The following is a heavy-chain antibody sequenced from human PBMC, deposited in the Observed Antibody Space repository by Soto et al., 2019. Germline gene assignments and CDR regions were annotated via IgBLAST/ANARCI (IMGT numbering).Heavy chain of an antibody. D-gene: IGHD3-3*01. CDR3: AKDQGITIFGVVIIFAY. J-gene: IGHJ4*02. Sequence: GGSLRLSCAASGFTFSSYAMSWVRQAPGKGLEWVSAISGSGGSTYYADSVKGRFTISRDNSKNTLYLQMNSLRAEDTAVYYCAKDQGITIFGVVIIFAYWGQGTLVTVSS. CDR1: GFTFSSYA. CDR2: ISGSGGST. V-gene: IGHV3-23*01.